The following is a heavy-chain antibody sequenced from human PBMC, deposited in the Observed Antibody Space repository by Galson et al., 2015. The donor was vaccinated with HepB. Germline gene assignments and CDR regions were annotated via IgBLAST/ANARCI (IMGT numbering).Heavy chain of an antibody. V-gene: IGHV3-64D*06. CDR2: ISSNGGST. CDR3: VKAQYYDFWSGYSGFYYYYGMDV. D-gene: IGHD3-3*01. CDR1: GFTFSSYA. Sequence: SLRLSCAASGFTFSSYAMHWVRQAPGKGLEYVSAISSNGGSTYYADSVKGRFTISRDNSKNTLYLQMSSLRAEDTAVYYCVKAQYYDFWSGYSGFYYYYGMDVWGQGTTVTVSS. J-gene: IGHJ6*02.